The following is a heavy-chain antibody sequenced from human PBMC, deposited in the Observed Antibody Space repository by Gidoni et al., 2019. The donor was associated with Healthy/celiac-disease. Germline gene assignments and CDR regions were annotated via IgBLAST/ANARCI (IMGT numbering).Heavy chain of an antibody. CDR2: IYYSGST. D-gene: IGHD6-19*01. V-gene: IGHV4-39*01. Sequence: QLQLQESGPGLVKPSETLSLTCTVSGGSISSSSYYWGWIRQPPGKGLKWIGSIYYSGSTYYNPSLKSRVTISVETSKNQFSLKLSSVTAADTAVYYCARPTASGYSSGWPEFDPWGQGTLVTVSS. J-gene: IGHJ5*02. CDR1: GGSISSSSYY. CDR3: ARPTASGYSSGWPEFDP.